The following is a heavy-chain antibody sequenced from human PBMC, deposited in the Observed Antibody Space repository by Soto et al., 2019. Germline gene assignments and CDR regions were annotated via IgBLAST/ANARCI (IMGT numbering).Heavy chain of an antibody. D-gene: IGHD3-3*01. V-gene: IGHV1-8*01. J-gene: IGHJ6*02. Sequence: ASVKVSCKASGYTFTSYDINWVRQATGQGLEWMGWMNPNSGNTGYAQKFQGRVTMTRNTSISTAYMELSSLRSEDTAVYYCARGKLRLLTGYYYGMDVWGQGTTVTVSS. CDR3: ARGKLRLLTGYYYGMDV. CDR1: GYTFTSYD. CDR2: MNPNSGNT.